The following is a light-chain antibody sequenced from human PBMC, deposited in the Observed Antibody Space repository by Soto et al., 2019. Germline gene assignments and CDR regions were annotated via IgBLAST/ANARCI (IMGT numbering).Light chain of an antibody. J-gene: IGKJ1*01. CDR3: QQYGSSRWT. Sequence: IVLTQSAGTLSLSPGERASLSCRASQSVGSNYLAWYQQNPGQAPRLLIYGASSRATGIPDRFSGSGSGADFTLTISRLEPEDFAVYYCQQYGSSRWTFGQGTKVDIK. CDR2: GAS. V-gene: IGKV3-20*01. CDR1: QSVGSNY.